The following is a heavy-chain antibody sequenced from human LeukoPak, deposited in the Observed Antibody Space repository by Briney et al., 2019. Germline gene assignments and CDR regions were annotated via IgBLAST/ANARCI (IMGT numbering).Heavy chain of an antibody. Sequence: TSETLSLTCTVSGGSISSYYWSWIRQPPGKGLEWIGYIYYSGSTNYNPSLKSRVTISVDTSKNQFSLKLSSVTAADTAVYYCARVNSSGYYYYFDYWGQGTLVTVSS. CDR3: ARVNSSGYYYYFDY. V-gene: IGHV4-59*01. D-gene: IGHD3-22*01. CDR1: GGSISSYY. CDR2: IYYSGST. J-gene: IGHJ4*02.